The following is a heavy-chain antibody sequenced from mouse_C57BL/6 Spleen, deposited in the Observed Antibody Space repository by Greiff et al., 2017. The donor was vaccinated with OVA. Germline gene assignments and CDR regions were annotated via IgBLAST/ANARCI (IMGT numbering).Heavy chain of an antibody. Sequence: QVQLQQSGAELVRPGTSVKMSCKASGYTFTNYWIGWAKQRPGHGLEWIGDIYPGGGYTNYTEKFKGKATLTADKSSSTAYMQFSSLTSEDSAIYYCARSASYDGYPYYFDSWGKGTTLTVSS. CDR1: GYTFTNYW. J-gene: IGHJ2*01. V-gene: IGHV1-63*01. CDR3: ARSASYDGYPYYFDS. CDR2: IYPGGGYT. D-gene: IGHD2-3*01.